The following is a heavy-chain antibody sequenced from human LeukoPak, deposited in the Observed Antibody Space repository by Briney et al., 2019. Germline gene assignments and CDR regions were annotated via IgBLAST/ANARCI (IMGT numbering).Heavy chain of an antibody. D-gene: IGHD6-19*01. CDR2: IYSGGST. J-gene: IGHJ4*02. Sequence: GGSLRLSCAASGFTVSNNYMSWVRQAPGKGLEWVSLIYSGGSTSYADSVKCRFTISRDNSKNTLYLQMNSLRAEDTAVYYCARDRPGITVAGAFDYWGQGTLVTVSS. V-gene: IGHV3-66*01. CDR1: GFTVSNNY. CDR3: ARDRPGITVAGAFDY.